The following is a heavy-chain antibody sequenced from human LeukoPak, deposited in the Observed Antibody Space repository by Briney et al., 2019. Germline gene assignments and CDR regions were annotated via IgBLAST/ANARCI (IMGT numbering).Heavy chain of an antibody. D-gene: IGHD3-10*01. CDR2: VYPGDSDT. CDR3: ARLYYGSGSPFES. CDR1: GYTFTTYW. Sequence: GESLKISCQGSGYTFTTYWIGWVRQMPGKGLEWMGIVYPGDSDTRYSPSFQGQVTISADKSISTAYLQWINLKASDTAMYYCARLYYGSGSPFESWGQGTPVTVSS. V-gene: IGHV5-51*01. J-gene: IGHJ4*02.